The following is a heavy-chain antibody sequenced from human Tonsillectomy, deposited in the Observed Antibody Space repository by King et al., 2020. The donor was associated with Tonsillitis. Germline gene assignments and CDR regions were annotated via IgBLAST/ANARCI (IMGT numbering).Heavy chain of an antibody. J-gene: IGHJ1*01. Sequence: VQLVESGGGLVQPGGSLRLSCATSGFILSNSGMSWVRQAPGKGLEWVSVGRGDGTTTYYVDSVKGRFTISRDTSKSTVYLQMNSLRVEDAAVYYCARDRGSGWYSGFQYWGQGTLVTVSS. CDR1: GFILSNSG. CDR3: ARDRGSGWYSGFQY. V-gene: IGHV3-23*03. CDR2: GRGDGTTT. D-gene: IGHD6-19*01.